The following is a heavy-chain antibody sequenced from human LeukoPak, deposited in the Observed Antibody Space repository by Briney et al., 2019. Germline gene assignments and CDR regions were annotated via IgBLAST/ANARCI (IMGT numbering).Heavy chain of an antibody. Sequence: SQTLSLTCAVYGGSFSGYYWSWIRQPPGKGLEWIGEINHSGSTNYNPSLKSRVTISVDTSKNQFSLKLSSVTAADTAVYYCARGPNYGGNSKDFDYWGQGTLVTVSS. CDR3: ARGPNYGGNSKDFDY. J-gene: IGHJ4*02. CDR1: GGSFSGYY. D-gene: IGHD4-23*01. V-gene: IGHV4-34*01. CDR2: INHSGST.